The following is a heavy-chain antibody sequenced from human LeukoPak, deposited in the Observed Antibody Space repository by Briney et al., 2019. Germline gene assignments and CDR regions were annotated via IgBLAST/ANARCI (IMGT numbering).Heavy chain of an antibody. CDR3: ARDKIVGATHFDY. CDR2: IRQDGGEK. Sequence: GRSLRLSCVGSGFTFSTYWMSWVRQAPGKGLEWVANIRQDGGEKYYVDSVKGRLSISRDDARNSLYLQMNRLTAEDTAVYYCARDKIVGATHFDYWGQGTLVTVSA. D-gene: IGHD1-26*01. CDR1: GFTFSTYW. V-gene: IGHV3-7*01. J-gene: IGHJ4*02.